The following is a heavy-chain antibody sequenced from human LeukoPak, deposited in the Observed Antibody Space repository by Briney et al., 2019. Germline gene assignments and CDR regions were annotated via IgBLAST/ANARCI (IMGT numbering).Heavy chain of an antibody. J-gene: IGHJ4*02. Sequence: SETLSLTCAVYGGSFSGYYWSWIRQPPGKGLEWIGEINHSGSTNYNPSLKSRVTISVDTSKNQFSLKLSSVTAADTAVHYCARSDFGVVTAHPYYFDYWGQGTLVTVSS. CDR1: GGSFSGYY. V-gene: IGHV4-34*01. CDR2: INHSGST. CDR3: ARSDFGVVTAHPYYFDY. D-gene: IGHD3-3*01.